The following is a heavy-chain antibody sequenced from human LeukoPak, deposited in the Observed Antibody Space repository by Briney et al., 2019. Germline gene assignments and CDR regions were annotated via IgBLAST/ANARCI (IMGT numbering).Heavy chain of an antibody. Sequence: GGSLRLSCSASGFNFRMHAMHWVRQAPGKGLEWVAMIWRGGNYKFYVDSVKGRSTTFRDDSRSMLYLQMDSLTAEDTAVFYCVIDPPDSGWAFWSWGQGALVTVSS. V-gene: IGHV3-33*01. D-gene: IGHD6-19*01. J-gene: IGHJ5*02. CDR1: GFNFRMHA. CDR3: VIDPPDSGWAFWS. CDR2: IWRGGNYK.